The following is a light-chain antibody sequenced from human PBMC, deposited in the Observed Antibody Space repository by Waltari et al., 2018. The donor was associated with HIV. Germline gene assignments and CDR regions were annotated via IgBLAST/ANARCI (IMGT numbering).Light chain of an antibody. J-gene: IGKJ1*01. CDR1: QPIGSSY. Sequence: EIVLTQSPGTLSLSPGERATLSCRASQPIGSSYLAWYQQKPTQAPRLLIFGASTRATGIPDRFSGSGAGTDFTLTISRLEPEDFAVYYCQHFGSSRTFGQGTKVEIK. CDR3: QHFGSSRT. V-gene: IGKV3-20*01. CDR2: GAS.